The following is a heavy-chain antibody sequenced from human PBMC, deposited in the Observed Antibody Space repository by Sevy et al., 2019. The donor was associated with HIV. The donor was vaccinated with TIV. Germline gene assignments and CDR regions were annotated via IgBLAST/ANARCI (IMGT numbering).Heavy chain of an antibody. Sequence: GGSLRLSCAASGFTFSNAWMSWVRQAPGKGLEWVGRIKSKTDGGTIDYAAPVKGRFSISRDDSKNTLYLQMNSLKIEDTAGYYCATRHYYGSGSYPDSWGQGILVTVSS. J-gene: IGHJ4*02. CDR1: GFTFSNAW. V-gene: IGHV3-15*01. CDR2: IKSKTDGGTI. D-gene: IGHD3-10*01. CDR3: ATRHYYGSGSYPDS.